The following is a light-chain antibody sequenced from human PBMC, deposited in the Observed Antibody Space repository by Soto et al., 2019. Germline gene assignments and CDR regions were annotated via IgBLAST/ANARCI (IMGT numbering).Light chain of an antibody. Sequence: QSALTQPASVSGSPGQSITISCTGTSSDVGIYNYVSWYQQHPGKAPKLIIYEVSNRPSGVSSRFSGSKSGNTASLTISGLQAEDEADYHCSSHTSTSTLVFGGGTKVTVL. CDR2: EVS. V-gene: IGLV2-14*01. J-gene: IGLJ2*01. CDR1: SSDVGIYNY. CDR3: SSHTSTSTLV.